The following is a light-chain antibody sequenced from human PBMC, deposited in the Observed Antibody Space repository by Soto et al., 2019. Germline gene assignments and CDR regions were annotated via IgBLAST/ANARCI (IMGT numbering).Light chain of an antibody. CDR2: AAS. V-gene: IGKV1-39*01. CDR1: QSISSY. J-gene: IGKJ5*01. CDR3: QQSYRTPPIT. Sequence: DIQMTQSPSSLSASVGDRVTITCLASQSISSYLNWYQQKPGKAPKLLIYAASSLQSGVPSRFSGSGSGTDFTLTISSLQPEDFATYYCQQSYRTPPITFGQGTRLEN.